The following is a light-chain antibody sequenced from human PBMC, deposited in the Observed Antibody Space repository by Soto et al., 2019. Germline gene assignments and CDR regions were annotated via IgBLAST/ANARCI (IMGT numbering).Light chain of an antibody. CDR1: SSDVGGYNY. J-gene: IGLJ2*01. V-gene: IGLV2-14*01. CDR2: EVS. CDR3: SSYTRSSTLGVV. Sequence: QSVLTQPASVSGSPGQSITISCTGTSSDVGGYNYVSWYQQHPGKAPKLMIYEVSNRPSGVSNRFSGSKSGNTASLTISGLQAEDEADYYCSSYTRSSTLGVVFGGGTQMTVL.